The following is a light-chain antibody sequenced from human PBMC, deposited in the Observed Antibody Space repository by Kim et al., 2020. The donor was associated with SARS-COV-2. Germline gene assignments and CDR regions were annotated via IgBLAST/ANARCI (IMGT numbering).Light chain of an antibody. CDR2: DAS. CDR3: QQRNNWPPAVT. Sequence: PGERAADPCRDRQSISVYPSWYQQKPGQAPRLLIYDASNRATGIPDRFSGSGSGTGFTLTISSLEPDDFAIYYCQQRNNWPPAVTFGGGTKVDIK. CDR1: QSISVY. J-gene: IGKJ4*01. V-gene: IGKV3-11*01.